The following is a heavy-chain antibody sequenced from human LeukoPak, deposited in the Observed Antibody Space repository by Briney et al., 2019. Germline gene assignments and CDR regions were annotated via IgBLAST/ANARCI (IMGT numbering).Heavy chain of an antibody. CDR3: ARGRGGYGDYYWYFDL. CDR2: INPNGGVT. Sequence: GASVTVSCKASGYTFTDYYIHWLRQAPGQGLEWMGWINPNGGVTKYPQKFQGRFTMTRDTSISTAYMELTRLRSDHTAVYYCARGRGGYGDYYWYFDLWGRGTLVTVSS. CDR1: GYTFTDYY. V-gene: IGHV1-2*02. J-gene: IGHJ2*01. D-gene: IGHD4-17*01.